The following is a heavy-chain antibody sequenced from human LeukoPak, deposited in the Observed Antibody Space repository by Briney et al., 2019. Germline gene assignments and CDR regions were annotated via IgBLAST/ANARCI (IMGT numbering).Heavy chain of an antibody. J-gene: IGHJ4*02. CDR3: ARDPRGPDY. CDR2: ISPSGTTI. Sequence: GGSLRLSCAVSGFTFSRYEMSWVRQAPGKGLEWISYISPSGTTIYYVDSVKGRFIISRDNARDSLYLQMNSLRVEDTAVYYCARDPRGPDYWGQGTLVTVSS. CDR1: GFTFSRYE. V-gene: IGHV3-48*03.